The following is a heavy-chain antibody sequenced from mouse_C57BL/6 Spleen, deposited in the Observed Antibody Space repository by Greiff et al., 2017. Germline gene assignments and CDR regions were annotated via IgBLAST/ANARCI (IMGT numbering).Heavy chain of an antibody. CDR3: ASKGGYDAWFAY. D-gene: IGHD2-2*01. J-gene: IGHJ3*01. V-gene: IGHV1-61*01. Sequence: QVQLQQPGAELVRPGSSVKLSCKASGYTFTSYWMDWVKQRPGQGLEWIGNIYPSDSETHYNQKFKDKATLTVDKSSSTAYMQLSSLTSEDSAVYYCASKGGYDAWFAYWGQGTLVTVSA. CDR2: IYPSDSET. CDR1: GYTFTSYW.